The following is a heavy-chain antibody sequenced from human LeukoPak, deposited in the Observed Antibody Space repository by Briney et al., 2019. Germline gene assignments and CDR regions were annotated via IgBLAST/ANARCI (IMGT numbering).Heavy chain of an antibody. D-gene: IGHD6-19*01. J-gene: IGHJ4*02. CDR2: ISSSGSTI. Sequence: GGSLRLSCAASGFTFSSYEMNWVRQAPGKGLKWVSYISSSGSTIYYADSVKGRFTISRDNSKNTLYLQMSSLRAEDTAMYYCAKSRYSSASYYFDYWGQGSLVTVSS. V-gene: IGHV3-48*03. CDR1: GFTFSSYE. CDR3: AKSRYSSASYYFDY.